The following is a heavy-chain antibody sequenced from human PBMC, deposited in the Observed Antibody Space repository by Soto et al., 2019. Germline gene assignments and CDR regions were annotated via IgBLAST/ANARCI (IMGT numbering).Heavy chain of an antibody. CDR2: INQDGSEK. CDR1: GFTFSGFW. CDR3: ARASRTALAFS. J-gene: IGHJ5*02. Sequence: GGSLRLSCAASGFTFSGFWMSWVRQAPGRGLDWVASINQDGSEKGYVDSVKGRFTISRDNAKNSLDLQMNSLRGEDTALYYCARASRTALAFSWGQGALVTVSS. V-gene: IGHV3-7*01.